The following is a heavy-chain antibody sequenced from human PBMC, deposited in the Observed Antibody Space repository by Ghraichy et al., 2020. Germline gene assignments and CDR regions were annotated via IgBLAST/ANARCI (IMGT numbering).Heavy chain of an antibody. CDR2: ITSSNSSI. Sequence: GESLNISCAASGFTFSTYNMNWVRQAPGKGLEWVSSITSSNSSIYKADSVKGRFTISRDNAKNSLYLQMNRLRAEDTAVYFCARDRYGLRGGFDYWGQGTLVTVSS. J-gene: IGHJ4*02. CDR3: ARDRYGLRGGFDY. CDR1: GFTFSTYN. D-gene: IGHD4-17*01. V-gene: IGHV3-21*01.